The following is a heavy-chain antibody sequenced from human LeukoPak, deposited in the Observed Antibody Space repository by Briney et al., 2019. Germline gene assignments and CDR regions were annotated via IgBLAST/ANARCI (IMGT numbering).Heavy chain of an antibody. CDR3: AKDWYDFWSGYLDP. CDR2: ISGSGGST. V-gene: IGHV3-23*01. J-gene: IGHJ5*02. Sequence: GGTLRLSCAASGFTFSSYGMSWVRQAPGKGLEWVSAISGSGGSTYYADSVKGRFTISRDNSKNTLYLQMNSLRAEDTAVYYCAKDWYDFWSGYLDPWGQGTLVTVSS. D-gene: IGHD3-3*01. CDR1: GFTFSSYG.